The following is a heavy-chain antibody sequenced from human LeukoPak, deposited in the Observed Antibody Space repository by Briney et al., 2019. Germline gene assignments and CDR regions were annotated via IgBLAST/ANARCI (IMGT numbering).Heavy chain of an antibody. D-gene: IGHD3-10*01. CDR1: GGSISSYY. J-gene: IGHJ3*02. Sequence: TSETLSLTCAVSGGSISSYYWSWIRQPPGKGLEWIGYIYYSGSTNYNPSLKSRVTISVDTSKNQFSLKLSSVTAADTAVYYCARVMLLWFGELSLDAFDIWGQGTMVTVSS. V-gene: IGHV4-59*01. CDR2: IYYSGST. CDR3: ARVMLLWFGELSLDAFDI.